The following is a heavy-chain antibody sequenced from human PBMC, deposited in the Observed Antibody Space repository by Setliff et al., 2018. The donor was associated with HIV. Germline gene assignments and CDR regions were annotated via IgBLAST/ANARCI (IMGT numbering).Heavy chain of an antibody. V-gene: IGHV4-39*01. J-gene: IGHJ4*02. CDR1: GGSISSSSYY. D-gene: IGHD1-26*01. CDR3: ARTMGVTYFDY. Sequence: PSETLSLTCTVSGGSISSSSYYWGWIRQPLGKGLEWIGSIDYSGSTSYNPSLKSRVTVSVDTPENQFSLKLSSVTAADTAVYYCARTMGVTYFDYWGQETLVTVSS. CDR2: IDYSGST.